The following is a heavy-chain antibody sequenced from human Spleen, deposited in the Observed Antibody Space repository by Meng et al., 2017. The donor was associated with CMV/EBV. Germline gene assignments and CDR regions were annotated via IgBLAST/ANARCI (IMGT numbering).Heavy chain of an antibody. D-gene: IGHD2-2*01. Sequence: SCQTSGYNFSIYSLHWVRQAPGQGTEWMGIINTNSGGTSYAQKFQGRVTMTRDTSTRTVYMELSSLRPEDTAVYYCARGTGWNALDYWGQGTLVTVSS. V-gene: IGHV1-46*01. CDR1: GYNFSIYS. CDR2: INTNSGGT. J-gene: IGHJ4*02. CDR3: ARGTGWNALDY.